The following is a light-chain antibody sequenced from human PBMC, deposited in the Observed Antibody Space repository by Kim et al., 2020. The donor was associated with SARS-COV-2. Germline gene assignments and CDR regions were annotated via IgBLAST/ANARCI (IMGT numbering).Light chain of an antibody. V-gene: IGLV6-57*02. J-gene: IGLJ2*01. CDR1: SGNIANKH. Sequence: KTVTISRTGSSGNIANKHVQWYQQRPGSAPTTLIYESIYRPSGVPSRFSGSIDRASNSVSLTISGLQIEDEADYYCQSCDSSNQVVFGGGTQLTVL. CDR3: QSCDSSNQVV. CDR2: ESI.